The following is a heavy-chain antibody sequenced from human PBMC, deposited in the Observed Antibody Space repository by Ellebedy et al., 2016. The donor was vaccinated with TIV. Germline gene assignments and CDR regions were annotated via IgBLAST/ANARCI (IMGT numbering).Heavy chain of an antibody. CDR1: GETSSSHA. Sequence: AASVKVSCKASGETSSSHALNWARQAPGQGLEWVGRIIPILNVVNYARKFQGRVTITADRSTNIVYLELSSLRSEDTAVYYCARWGPYSGTFQGPFDFWGQGVLVTVSS. V-gene: IGHV1-69*04. J-gene: IGHJ4*02. D-gene: IGHD5-12*01. CDR2: IIPILNVV. CDR3: ARWGPYSGTFQGPFDF.